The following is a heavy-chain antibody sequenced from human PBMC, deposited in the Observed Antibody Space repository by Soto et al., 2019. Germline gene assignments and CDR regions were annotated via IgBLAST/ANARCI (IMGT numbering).Heavy chain of an antibody. CDR1: GFTFSNYW. V-gene: IGHV3-74*01. Sequence: EVQLVESGGGLVQPGGSLRLSCAGSGFTFSNYWMHWVRQAPGKGLEWVSRIDHDGPTDYADSVRGRFTISRDNAENTLYLQMNSLSPEDTAVYYCVRESHGDYWGQGTLVTVSS. CDR2: IDHDGPT. CDR3: VRESHGDY. J-gene: IGHJ4*02.